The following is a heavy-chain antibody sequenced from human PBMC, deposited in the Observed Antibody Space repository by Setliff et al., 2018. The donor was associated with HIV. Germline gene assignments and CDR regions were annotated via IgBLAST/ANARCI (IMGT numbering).Heavy chain of an antibody. J-gene: IGHJ4*02. CDR1: GFTFSSYG. CDR2: IWYDGSNK. Sequence: GGSLRLSCAASGFTFSSYGMHWVRQAPGKGLEWMAVIWYDGSNKYYADSVKGRFTISRDNSKNTLYLQMNSLRAEDTAVYYCAKDLLEAAAGIFDYWGQGTPVTVSS. D-gene: IGHD6-13*01. V-gene: IGHV3-30*02. CDR3: AKDLLEAAAGIFDY.